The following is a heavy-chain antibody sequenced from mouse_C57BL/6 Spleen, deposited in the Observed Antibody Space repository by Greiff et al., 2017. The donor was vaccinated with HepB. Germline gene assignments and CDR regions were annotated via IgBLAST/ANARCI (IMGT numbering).Heavy chain of an antibody. CDR1: GYTFTDYE. CDR3: TSPQLGRYYFDY. V-gene: IGHV1-15*01. J-gene: IGHJ2*01. Sequence: QVQLQHSGAELVRPGASVTLSCKASGYTFTDYEMHWVKQTPVHGLEWIGAIDPETGGTAYNQKFKGKAILTADKSSSTAYMERRSLTSEDSAVYYCTSPQLGRYYFDYWGQGTTLTVSS. CDR2: IDPETGGT. D-gene: IGHD4-1*02.